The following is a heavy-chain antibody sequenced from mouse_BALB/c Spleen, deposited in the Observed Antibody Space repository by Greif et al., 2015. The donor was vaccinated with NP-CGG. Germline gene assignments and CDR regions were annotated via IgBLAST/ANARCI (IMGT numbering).Heavy chain of an antibody. CDR1: GYTFTSYV. CDR3: AGITTVVDYYAMDY. V-gene: IGHV1-14*01. D-gene: IGHD1-1*01. Sequence: LVESGPELVKPGASVKMSCKASGYTFTSYVMHWVKQKPGQGLEWIGYINPYNDGTKYNEKFKGKGTLTSDKSSSTAYMELSSLTSEDSAVYYCAGITTVVDYYAMDYWGQGTSVTVSS. CDR2: INPYNDGT. J-gene: IGHJ4*01.